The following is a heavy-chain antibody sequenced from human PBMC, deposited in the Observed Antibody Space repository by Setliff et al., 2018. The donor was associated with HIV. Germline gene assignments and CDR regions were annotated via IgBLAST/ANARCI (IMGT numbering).Heavy chain of an antibody. CDR1: NYSISSAYY. V-gene: IGHV4-38-2*01. J-gene: IGHJ6*02. D-gene: IGHD6-19*01. Sequence: SETLSLTCAVSNYSISSAYYWGWIRHPPGKGLEWIGSIYHSGSTYYNPSLKSRVTISVDTSKNQFSLKLSSVTAADTAVYYRARRPAGAVAGGYGMDVWGQGTTVTVSS. CDR2: IYHSGST. CDR3: ARRPAGAVAGGYGMDV.